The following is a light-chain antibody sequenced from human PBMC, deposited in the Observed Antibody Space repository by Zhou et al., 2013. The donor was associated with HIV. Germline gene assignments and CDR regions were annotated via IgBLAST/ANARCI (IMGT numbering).Light chain of an antibody. Sequence: EVVMTQSPSTLSVSPGERVTLSCRASQNVFSNLAWYQQKPGQAPSLLIYDTSTRATGVPARFSGSGSGRDFTLTISGLQPEDFAVYYCQHRDNWPAFGPGTKVDI. V-gene: IGKV3-15*01. CDR2: DTS. CDR1: QNVFSN. J-gene: IGKJ3*01. CDR3: QHRDNWPA.